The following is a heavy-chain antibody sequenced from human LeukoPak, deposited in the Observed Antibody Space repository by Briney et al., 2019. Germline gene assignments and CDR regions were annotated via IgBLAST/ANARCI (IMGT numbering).Heavy chain of an antibody. V-gene: IGHV4-34*01. CDR1: GGSFSGYY. CDR2: IYHSGST. Sequence: PSETLSLTCAVYGGSFSGYYWSWIRQPPGKGLEWIGYIYHSGSTYYNPSLKSRVTISVDRSKNQFSLKLSSVTAADTAVYYCARGRLDAFDIWGQGTMVTVSS. CDR3: ARGRLDAFDI. J-gene: IGHJ3*02.